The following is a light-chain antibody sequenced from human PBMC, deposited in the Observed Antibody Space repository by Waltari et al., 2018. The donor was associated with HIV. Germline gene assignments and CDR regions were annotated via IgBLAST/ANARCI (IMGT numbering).Light chain of an antibody. CDR2: SSN. CDR1: SSNIERNT. V-gene: IGLV1-44*01. CDR3: AAWDDSLDGYV. Sequence: QSVLTQPPSASGTPGQRVTISCSGSSSNIERNTVNWYQQFPGTTPKVVIYSSNQRPSGVPDRFSGARSGNSASLAISGLQSEDEAHYYCAAWDDSLDGYVFGPGTEVTVL. J-gene: IGLJ1*01.